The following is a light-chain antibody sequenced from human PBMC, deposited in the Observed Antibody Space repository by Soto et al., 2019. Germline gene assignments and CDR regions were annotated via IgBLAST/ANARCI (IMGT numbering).Light chain of an antibody. J-gene: IGLJ1*01. CDR1: SSDVGGYNH. Sequence: QSVLTQPASASVSPGQSITISCTGTSSDVGGYNHVSWYQHHPGKAPKLMIYEVSNRPSGVSNRFSGPKSGNTASLTISGLQADDEADYYCTSHTSSNSRVFGTGTKVTVL. CDR2: EVS. V-gene: IGLV2-14*01. CDR3: TSHTSSNSRV.